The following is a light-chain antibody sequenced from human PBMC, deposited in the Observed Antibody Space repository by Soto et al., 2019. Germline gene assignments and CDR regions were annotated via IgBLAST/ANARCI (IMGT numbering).Light chain of an antibody. Sequence: DIVLTQSPATLSLSQGERVTLSCRASQSVTNKYLAWYQQKPGQGPRLLIHGASSRAADTPDRFSGSGAGTDCTLPISRLEPEDVALYDCHQYVATPGTFGQGTKLDIK. V-gene: IGKV3-20*01. J-gene: IGKJ1*01. CDR1: QSVTNKY. CDR3: HQYVATPGT. CDR2: GAS.